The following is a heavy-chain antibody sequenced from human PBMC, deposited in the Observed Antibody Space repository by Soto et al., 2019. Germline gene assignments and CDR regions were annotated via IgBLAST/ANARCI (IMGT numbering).Heavy chain of an antibody. CDR2: IYYSGNT. CDR1: GGSISSRDYY. CDR3: ARGGSYGDFFDY. Sequence: PSETLSLTCTISGGSISSRDYYWSWIRQHPGKGLEWIGYIYYSGNTNYNPSLKSRVTISLDTSKNQFSLRLTSVTSADTAVYYCARGGSYGDFFDYWGQGAQVTVSS. J-gene: IGHJ4*02. D-gene: IGHD4-17*01. V-gene: IGHV4-31*03.